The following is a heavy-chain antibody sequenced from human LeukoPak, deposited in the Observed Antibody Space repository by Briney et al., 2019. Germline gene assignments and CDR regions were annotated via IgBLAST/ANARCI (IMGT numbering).Heavy chain of an antibody. J-gene: IGHJ4*02. CDR2: IYYSGST. CDR1: GGSISSHY. CDR3: ARYSGLLLLDY. V-gene: IGHV4-59*11. Sequence: PETLSLTCTVSGGSISSHYWSWIRQPPGKGLEWIGYIYYSGSTNYNPSLKSRVTISVDTSKNQFSLKLSSVTAADTAVYYCARYSGLLLLDYWGQGTLVTVSS. D-gene: IGHD2-15*01.